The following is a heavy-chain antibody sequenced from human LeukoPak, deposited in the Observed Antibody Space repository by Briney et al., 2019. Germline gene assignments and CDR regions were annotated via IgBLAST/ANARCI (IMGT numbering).Heavy chain of an antibody. CDR2: IRYDGSNK. V-gene: IGHV3-30*02. CDR3: ARSFGYSYGYFDY. Sequence: PGGSLRLSCAASGFTFSSYGMHWVRQAPGKGLEWVAFIRYDGSNKYYADSVKGRFTISRDNSKNTLYLQMNSLRAEDTAVYYCARSFGYSYGYFDYWGQGTLVTVSS. D-gene: IGHD5-18*01. J-gene: IGHJ4*02. CDR1: GFTFSSYG.